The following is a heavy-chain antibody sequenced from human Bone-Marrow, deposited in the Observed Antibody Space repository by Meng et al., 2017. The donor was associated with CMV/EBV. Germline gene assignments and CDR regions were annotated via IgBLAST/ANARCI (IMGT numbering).Heavy chain of an antibody. CDR2: IKHDGMKE. D-gene: IGHD2-2*01. V-gene: IGHV3-7*01. CDR1: GFTFTNYW. Sequence: GGSLRLSCAPSGFTFTNYWMSWIRQPPGRGLEWVANIKHDGMKEYYVDSVKGQFSISRDNAKKSIFLQMKKVRADDTAVYYCGRDESSSDNCRGDAFEVWGQGTVVTVSS. CDR3: GRDESSSDNCRGDAFEV. J-gene: IGHJ3*01.